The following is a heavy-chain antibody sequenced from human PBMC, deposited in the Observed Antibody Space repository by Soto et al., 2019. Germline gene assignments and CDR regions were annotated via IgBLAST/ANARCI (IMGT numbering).Heavy chain of an antibody. J-gene: IGHJ5*02. CDR1: GFTFSSYS. Sequence: GGSLRLSCAASGFTFSSYSMNWVRQAPGKGLEWVSYISSSSSTIYYADSVKGRFTISRDNAKNSLYLQMNSLRDEDTAVYYCARDLRAYSSRWYPFASWRQGTVVSVSP. CDR3: ARDLRAYSSRWYPFAS. V-gene: IGHV3-48*02. CDR2: ISSSSSTI. D-gene: IGHD6-13*01.